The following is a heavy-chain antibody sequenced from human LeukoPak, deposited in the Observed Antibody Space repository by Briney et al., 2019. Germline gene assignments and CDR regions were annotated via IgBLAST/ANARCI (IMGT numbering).Heavy chain of an antibody. D-gene: IGHD4-17*01. V-gene: IGHV3-30*04. CDR3: ARDDYYGDYSLDY. Sequence: GGSLRLSCAASGFTFSSFAMHWVRQAPGEGLEWVAVISYDGSKKYYADSVKGRFTISRDNSKNTLYLQMNSLRAEDTAVYYCARDDYYGDYSLDYWGQGTRVTVSS. CDR1: GFTFSSFA. CDR2: ISYDGSKK. J-gene: IGHJ4*02.